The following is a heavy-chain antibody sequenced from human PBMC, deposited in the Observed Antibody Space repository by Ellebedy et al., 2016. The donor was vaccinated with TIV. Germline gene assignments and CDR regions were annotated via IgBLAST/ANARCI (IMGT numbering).Heavy chain of an antibody. CDR1: GGSISSSNW. CDR2: IYHSGST. J-gene: IGHJ6*02. V-gene: IGHV4-4*02. CDR3: ARDHSTGYSGYDYYYYYGMDV. Sequence: MPGGSLRLSCTVSGGSISSSNWWSLVRPPPGKGLAWIGEIYHSGSTNYNPSLKSRVTISVDKSKNKFSLKLSSVTAADTAVYYCARDHSTGYSGYDYYYYYGMDVWGQGTTVTVSS. D-gene: IGHD5-12*01.